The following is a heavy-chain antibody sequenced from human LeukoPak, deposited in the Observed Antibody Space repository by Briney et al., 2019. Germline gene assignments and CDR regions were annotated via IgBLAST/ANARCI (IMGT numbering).Heavy chain of an antibody. J-gene: IGHJ4*02. CDR3: AHRTYGSGSSPFDY. V-gene: IGHV2-5*02. CDR1: GFSLSTRGVG. D-gene: IGHD3-10*01. CDR2: IYWDGDK. Sequence: SGPTLLHPTPTLTLTCTFSGFSLSTRGVGVGWIRQPPGKALEWLTLIYWDGDKRYSPSLKSRLTITKDTSKNQVVLTMTNMDPVDTATYYCAHRTYGSGSSPFDYWGQGTLVTVSS.